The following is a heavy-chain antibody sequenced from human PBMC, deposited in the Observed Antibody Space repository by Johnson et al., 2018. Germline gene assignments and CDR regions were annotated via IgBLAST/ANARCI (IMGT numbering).Heavy chain of an antibody. CDR3: AKGVVLMEYQDAFDI. CDR2: ISYDGSNK. J-gene: IGHJ3*02. CDR1: GFTFRNYG. D-gene: IGHD2-2*01. V-gene: IGHV3-30*18. Sequence: QVQLVQSGGGVVQPGRSLRLSCVASGFTFRNYGMHWVRQAPGKGLEWVAVISYDGSNKYYADSVKGRFTISRDHSKNTLYMQMNSLRAKDKDVNYCAKGVVLMEYQDAFDIWGQGTMVTGSS.